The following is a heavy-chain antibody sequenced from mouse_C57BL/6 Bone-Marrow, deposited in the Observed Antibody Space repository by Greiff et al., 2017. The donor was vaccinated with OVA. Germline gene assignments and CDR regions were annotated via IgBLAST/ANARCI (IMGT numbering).Heavy chain of an antibody. V-gene: IGHV1-9*01. J-gene: IGHJ1*03. Sequence: QVQLQQPGAELMKPGASVKLSCKATGYTFTGYWIEWVKQRPGHGLEWIGEILPGSGSTNYNEKFKGKATFTADTSSNTAYMQLSSLTTEDSAIYYCAQRGFVGYYPYWYFDVWGTGTTVTVSS. D-gene: IGHD2-3*01. CDR1: GYTFTGYW. CDR3: AQRGFVGYYPYWYFDV. CDR2: ILPGSGST.